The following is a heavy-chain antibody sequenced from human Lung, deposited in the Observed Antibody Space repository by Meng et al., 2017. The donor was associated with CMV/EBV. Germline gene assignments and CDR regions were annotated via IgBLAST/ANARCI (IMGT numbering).Heavy chain of an antibody. CDR3: ARRGSTWFVDY. J-gene: IGHJ4*02. D-gene: IGHD3-10*01. Sequence: GESLKISCKGSGYNFDNYWIGWVRQMPGKGLEWMGLIYPGDSDTRYSPAFQSQVTISADKSISTAYLQWSGLKASDTAMYYCARRGSTWFVDYWGQGTLVXVSS. V-gene: IGHV5-51*01. CDR1: GYNFDNYW. CDR2: IYPGDSDT.